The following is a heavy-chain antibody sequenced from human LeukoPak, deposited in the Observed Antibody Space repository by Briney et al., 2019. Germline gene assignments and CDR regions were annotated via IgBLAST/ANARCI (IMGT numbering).Heavy chain of an antibody. J-gene: IGHJ3*01. CDR1: GYGFNSHW. CDR3: ARRLPTVGTTGGGFDV. V-gene: IGHV5-51*01. Sequence: HGESLKISCKGSGYGFNSHWIGWARQMPGKGLEWMGIIYPGDSDTRYSPSFQGQVTISADKSINTAYLQWRSLKASDTAMYYCARRLPTVGTTGGGFDVWGQGTLVTVSS. CDR2: IYPGDSDT. D-gene: IGHD1-26*01.